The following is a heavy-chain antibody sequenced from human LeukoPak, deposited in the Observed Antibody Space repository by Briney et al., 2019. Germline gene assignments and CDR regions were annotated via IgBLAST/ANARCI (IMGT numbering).Heavy chain of an antibody. CDR1: GGTFSSYA. D-gene: IGHD3-10*01. CDR3: AGRTKSPFSSSTNHLYYYGSGSYYTVLGYYFDY. CDR2: IIPILGIA. Sequence: SVKVSCKAFGGTFSSYAISWVRQAPGQGLEWMGRIIPILGIANYAQRFQGRVTITADKSTSTAYMELSSLRSEDTAVYYCAGRTKSPFSSSTNHLYYYGSGSYYTVLGYYFDYWGQGTLVTVSS. J-gene: IGHJ4*02. V-gene: IGHV1-69*04.